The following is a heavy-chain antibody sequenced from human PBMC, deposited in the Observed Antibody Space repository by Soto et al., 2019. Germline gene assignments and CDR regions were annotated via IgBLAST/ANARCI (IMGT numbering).Heavy chain of an antibody. CDR1: GYTFSSFD. CDR3: ARGDSTDCSNGVCSFFYNHDMDV. Sequence: QVQLVQSGAEVKKPGASVRVSCKASGYTFSSFDINWVRQAPGQRLEWIGWMNPKSGGTSTAQKFQGWVTMTTDTSISTASMELTRLTSDDTAIYYCARGDSTDCSNGVCSFFYNHDMDVWGQGTTVTVSS. J-gene: IGHJ6*02. D-gene: IGHD2-8*01. V-gene: IGHV1-2*04. CDR2: MNPKSGGT.